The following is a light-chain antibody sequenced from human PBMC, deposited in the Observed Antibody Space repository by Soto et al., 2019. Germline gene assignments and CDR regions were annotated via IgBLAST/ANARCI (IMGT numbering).Light chain of an antibody. CDR3: QQYYTYPRT. Sequence: AIRMTQSPSSLSASIGDRVTITCRASQGIGTYSAWYQQKPGKAPNLLIYAASILESGVPSRFSGSGSGSDFTLTISNLQSEDFATYYCQQYYTYPRTFGQGTKV. CDR1: QGIGTY. CDR2: AAS. J-gene: IGKJ1*01. V-gene: IGKV1-8*01.